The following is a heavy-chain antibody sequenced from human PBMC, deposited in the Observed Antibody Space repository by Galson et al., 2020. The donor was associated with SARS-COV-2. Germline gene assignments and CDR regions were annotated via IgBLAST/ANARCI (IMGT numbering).Heavy chain of an antibody. Sequence: GESLKISCAASGFTFSSYAMSWVRQAPGKGLEWVSLISSSGFRTFYADSVRGRFTISRDNSKNTLYLQMNSLRAEDTAVYYCGKDLGDHPSSYLDQWGQGTLVNVSS. CDR3: GKDLGDHPSSYLDQ. D-gene: IGHD2-21*02. V-gene: IGHV3-23*01. CDR2: ISSSGFRT. J-gene: IGHJ4*02. CDR1: GFTFSSYA.